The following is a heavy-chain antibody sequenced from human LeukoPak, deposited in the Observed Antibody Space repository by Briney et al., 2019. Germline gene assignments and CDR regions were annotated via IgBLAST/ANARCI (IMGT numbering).Heavy chain of an antibody. CDR2: VNAGGGST. D-gene: IGHD6-19*01. CDR1: GFTFSSYA. V-gene: IGHV3-23*01. CDR3: AKVSSGFYYYGMDV. Sequence: GSLRLSCAASGFTFSSYAMNWVRQAPGKGLEWVSGVNAGGGSTYYADSVKGRFTISRDNSKKTLYLQMNSLRAEDTAVYYCAKVSSGFYYYGMDVWGQGTTVTVSS. J-gene: IGHJ6*02.